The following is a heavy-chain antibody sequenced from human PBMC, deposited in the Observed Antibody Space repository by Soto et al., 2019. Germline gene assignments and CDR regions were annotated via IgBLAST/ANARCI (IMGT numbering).Heavy chain of an antibody. Sequence: TSETLSLTCTVSGGSISSGGYYWSWIRQHPGKGLEWIGYIYYSGSTYYNPSLKSRVTISVDTSKNQFSLKLSSVTAADTAVYYCARVMDDSNYAGVGYFDYWGQGTLVTVSS. CDR2: IYYSGST. CDR1: GGSISSGGYY. J-gene: IGHJ4*02. CDR3: ARVMDDSNYAGVGYFDY. D-gene: IGHD4-4*01. V-gene: IGHV4-31*03.